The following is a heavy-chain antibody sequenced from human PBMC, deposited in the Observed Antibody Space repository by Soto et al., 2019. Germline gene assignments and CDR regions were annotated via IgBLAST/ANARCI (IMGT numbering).Heavy chain of an antibody. Sequence: QVQLVESGGGVVQPGRSLRLSCAASGFTFSSYGMHWVRQAPGKGLEWVAVISYDGSNKYYADSVKGRFTISRENSKNTLYLQMNSLRAEDTAVYYCATLIAAAEYYFDYWGQGTLVTVSS. CDR1: GFTFSSYG. CDR2: ISYDGSNK. J-gene: IGHJ4*02. V-gene: IGHV3-30*03. CDR3: ATLIAAAEYYFDY. D-gene: IGHD6-13*01.